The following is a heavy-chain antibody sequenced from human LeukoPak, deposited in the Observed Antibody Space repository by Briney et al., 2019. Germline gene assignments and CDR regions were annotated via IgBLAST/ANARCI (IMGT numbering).Heavy chain of an antibody. Sequence: PSETLSLTCTVSGGSTSTYYWSWIRQPPGKGLEWIGYIYYSGSTNYSPSLKSRVTISVDTSKNQISLNLSSVTAADTAVYYCARGTTNWFDPWGQGTRVTVSS. CDR3: ARGTTNWFDP. J-gene: IGHJ5*02. V-gene: IGHV4-59*01. CDR1: GGSTSTYY. D-gene: IGHD4-11*01. CDR2: IYYSGST.